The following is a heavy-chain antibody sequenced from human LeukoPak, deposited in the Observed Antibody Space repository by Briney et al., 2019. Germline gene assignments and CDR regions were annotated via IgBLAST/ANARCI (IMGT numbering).Heavy chain of an antibody. V-gene: IGHV1-18*01. CDR1: GYTYISYP. CDR3: ARGAVVIYYYYYMDV. D-gene: IGHD4-23*01. Sequence: AASVKVSCKASGYTYISYPINWVRQARGQGLESMGWISAYNGNTYYAQNVQGRVTMTTDTSSSTAYMELRSLRSDDTAVYYCARGAVVIYYYYYMDVWGKGTTVTVSS. CDR2: ISAYNGNT. J-gene: IGHJ6*03.